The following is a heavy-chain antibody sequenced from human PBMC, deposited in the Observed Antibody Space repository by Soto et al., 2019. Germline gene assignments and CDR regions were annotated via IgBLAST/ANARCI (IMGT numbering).Heavy chain of an antibody. J-gene: IGHJ5*02. CDR2: IYFSGRT. Sequence: PSETLSLTCTVSGDSVSSGDYYWTWIRQPPGKGLEWVGHIYFSGRTNYIPSLKSRVTISLDTSKNQFSLKLTSVTAADTAVYYCARVPIDTYMIYWSDPWGQGTLVTVS. CDR1: GDSVSSGDYY. V-gene: IGHV4-61*08. CDR3: ARVPIDTYMIYWSDP. D-gene: IGHD3-16*01.